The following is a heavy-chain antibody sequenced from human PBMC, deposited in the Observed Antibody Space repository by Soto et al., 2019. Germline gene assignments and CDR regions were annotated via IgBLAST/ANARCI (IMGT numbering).Heavy chain of an antibody. CDR3: AKFGDYGGNPTIDY. V-gene: IGHV3-23*01. D-gene: IGHD4-17*01. CDR2: ISGNGGTT. J-gene: IGHJ4*02. Sequence: EVQLLESGGGLVQPVGSLRLSCAASGFTFSSYSMTWVRQAPGKGLEWVSTISGNGGTTYYADSVKGQFTISRDNSKNTLSLQMNSLRAEDTAVYYCAKFGDYGGNPTIDYWGQGTLVTVSS. CDR1: GFTFSSYS.